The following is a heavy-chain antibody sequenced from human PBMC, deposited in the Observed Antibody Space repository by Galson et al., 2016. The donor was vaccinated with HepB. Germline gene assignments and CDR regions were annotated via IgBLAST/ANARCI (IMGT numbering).Heavy chain of an antibody. J-gene: IGHJ4*02. CDR2: IYHGGST. CDR1: SHSITTGYY. D-gene: IGHD3-10*01. CDR3: VRERAGMVRGLDG. Sequence: LSLTCTVSSHSITTGYYWAWIRQPPGRGLEWIGSIYHGGSTDYNPSLNSRVTMSIDTSKNQFSLQLSSVTAADTAIYYCVRERAGMVRGLDGWGQGTLVTVSS. V-gene: IGHV4-38-2*02.